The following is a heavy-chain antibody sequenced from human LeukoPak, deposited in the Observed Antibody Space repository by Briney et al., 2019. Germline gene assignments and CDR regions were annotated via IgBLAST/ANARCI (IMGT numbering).Heavy chain of an antibody. CDR2: IYYSGST. CDR3: ATKSGVIKDYYYYYMDV. Sequence: PSETLSLTCTVSGGSISSYYWSWIRQPPGKGLEWLGYIYYSGSTNYNPSLKSRVTISVDTSKNQFSLKLSSVTAADTAVYYCATKSGVIKDYYYYYMDVWGKGTTVTVSS. V-gene: IGHV4-59*01. J-gene: IGHJ6*03. CDR1: GGSISSYY. D-gene: IGHD3-22*01.